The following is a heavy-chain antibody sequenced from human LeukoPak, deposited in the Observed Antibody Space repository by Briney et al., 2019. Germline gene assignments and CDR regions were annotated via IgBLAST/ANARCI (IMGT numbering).Heavy chain of an antibody. J-gene: IGHJ6*03. CDR1: GGSISSSSYY. V-gene: IGHV4-61*05. Sequence: SETLSLTCTVSGGSISSSSYYWGWIRQPPGKGLEWIGYIYYSGSTNYNPSLKSRVTISVDTSKNQFSLKLSSVTAADTAVYYCARVRGHYYYYMDVWGKGTTVTVSS. CDR2: IYYSGST. CDR3: ARVRGHYYYYMDV.